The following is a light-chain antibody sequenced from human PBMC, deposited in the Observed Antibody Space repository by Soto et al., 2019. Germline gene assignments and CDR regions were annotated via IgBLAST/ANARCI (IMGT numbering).Light chain of an antibody. CDR2: LNSDGSH. V-gene: IGLV4-69*01. Sequence: QPVLTQSPSASASLGASVKLTCTLSSGHSSYAIAWHQQRPEKGPRYLMKLNSDGSHSKGDGIPDRFSGSSSGAERYLTISSLQSEDEADYYCQTWGTGLWVFGGGTKVTVL. CDR1: SGHSSYA. CDR3: QTWGTGLWV. J-gene: IGLJ3*02.